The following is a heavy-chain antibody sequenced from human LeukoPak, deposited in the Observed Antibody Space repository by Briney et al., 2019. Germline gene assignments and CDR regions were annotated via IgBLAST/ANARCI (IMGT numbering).Heavy chain of an antibody. V-gene: IGHV4-59*01. D-gene: IGHD2-2*01. CDR2: IYYSGST. J-gene: IGHJ6*03. Sequence: SETLSLTCTVSGGSISSYYWSWIRQPPGKGLEWIGYIYYSGSTNYNPSLKSRVTITVDTSKNQFSLKLSSVTVADTAVYYCARAQLSYYYYMDVWGKGTTVTVSS. CDR1: GGSISSYY. CDR3: ARAQLSYYYYMDV.